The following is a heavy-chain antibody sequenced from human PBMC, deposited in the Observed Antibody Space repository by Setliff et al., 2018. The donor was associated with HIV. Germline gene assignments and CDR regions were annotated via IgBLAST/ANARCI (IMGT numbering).Heavy chain of an antibody. CDR1: GYTFTSYW. J-gene: IGHJ6*03. CDR2: IYPGDSDT. Sequence: PGESLKISCKGSGYTFTSYWISWVRQMPGKGLEWMGIIYPGDSDTRYSPSFQGQVTISADKSISTAYLQWSSLKASDTAMYYCARFWGSSGWYGDYYYYYMDVWGKGTTVTVSS. D-gene: IGHD6-19*01. CDR3: ARFWGSSGWYGDYYYYYMDV. V-gene: IGHV5-51*01.